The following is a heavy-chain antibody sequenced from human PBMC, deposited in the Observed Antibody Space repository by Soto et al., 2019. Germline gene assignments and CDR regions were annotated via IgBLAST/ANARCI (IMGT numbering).Heavy chain of an antibody. CDR2: IYYSGST. CDR1: GGSISSGGYY. D-gene: IGHD2-2*01. CDR3: SRIYCSSTSCLIDY. Sequence: QVQLQESGPGLVKPSQTLSLTCTVSGGSISSGGYYWSWIRQHPGKGLEWIGYIYYSGSTYYNPSLMSRVTISVDTSKNQFSLKLSSVTAADTAVYYCSRIYCSSTSCLIDYWGQGTLVTVSS. J-gene: IGHJ4*02. V-gene: IGHV4-31*03.